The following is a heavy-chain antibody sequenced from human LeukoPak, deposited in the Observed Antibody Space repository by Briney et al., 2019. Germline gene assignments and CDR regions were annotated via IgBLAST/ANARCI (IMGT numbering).Heavy chain of an antibody. Sequence: SETLSLTCTVSGGSISSSPYYWGWIRQPPGKGLEWIGSIYYSGSTYYNPSLKSRVTISVDTSKNQFSLKLSSVTAADTAVYYCARHSVEMAGTWDYWGQGTLVTVSS. CDR1: GGSISSSPYY. J-gene: IGHJ4*02. D-gene: IGHD5-24*01. CDR3: ARHSVEMAGTWDY. V-gene: IGHV4-39*01. CDR2: IYYSGST.